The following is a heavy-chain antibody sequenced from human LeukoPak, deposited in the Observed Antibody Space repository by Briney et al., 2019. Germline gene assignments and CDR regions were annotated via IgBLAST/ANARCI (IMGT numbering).Heavy chain of an antibody. CDR2: IKQNGIEK. D-gene: IGHD2/OR15-2a*01. V-gene: IGHV3-7*03. CDR3: ARACNKSGCPYYFDS. J-gene: IGHJ4*02. Sequence: GGSLRLYCATPRFTFSDYWMSWLRQAPGKRLEWVANIKQNGIEKYHVDSVKGRFTISRDNAKNSLDLQMTSLRVEDTAMYYCARACNKSGCPYYFDSWGQGTLVTVSS. CDR1: RFTFSDYW.